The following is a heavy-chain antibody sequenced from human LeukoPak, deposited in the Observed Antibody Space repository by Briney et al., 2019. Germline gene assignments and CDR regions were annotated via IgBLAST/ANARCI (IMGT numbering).Heavy chain of an antibody. J-gene: IGHJ4*02. V-gene: IGHV1-18*01. CDR2: ISAYNGNT. D-gene: IGHD6-13*01. CDR1: GYTFTSYG. CDR3: AREFWGYSSSWYGY. Sequence: GASVKVSCKASGYTFTSYGISWVRQAPGQGLEWMGWISAYNGNTNYAQKLQGRVTMTTDTSTSTAYMELRSLRSDDTAVYYCAREFWGYSSSWYGYWGQGTLVTVSS.